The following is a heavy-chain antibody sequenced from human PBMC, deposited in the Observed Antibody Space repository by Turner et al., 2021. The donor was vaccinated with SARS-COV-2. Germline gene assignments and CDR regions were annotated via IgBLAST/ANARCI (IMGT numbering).Heavy chain of an antibody. Sequence: EVQLVESGGGLVKPGGSLRLSCAAARFTFSPYSMNWVRQAPGKGMEWVSSISGSSSYRFYADSVKGRFTISRDNAKNSLYLQMNSLRAEDTAIYYCARLMATTDRNYSYYGMDFWGQGTTVTVSS. CDR3: ARLMATTDRNYSYYGMDF. D-gene: IGHD5-12*01. J-gene: IGHJ6*02. CDR1: RFTFSPYS. CDR2: ISGSSSYR. V-gene: IGHV3-21*06.